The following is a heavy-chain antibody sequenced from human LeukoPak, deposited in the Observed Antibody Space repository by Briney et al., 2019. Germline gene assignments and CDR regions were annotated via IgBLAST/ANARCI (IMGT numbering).Heavy chain of an antibody. CDR1: GYTFTGYY. CDR3: ARAELHDAFDI. D-gene: IGHD1-26*01. Sequence: GESLKISCKGSGYTFTGYYMHWVRQAPGQGLEWMGWINPNSGGTNYAQKFQGWVTMTRDTSISTAYMELSRLRSNDTAVYYCARAELHDAFDIWGQGTMVTVSS. V-gene: IGHV1-2*04. J-gene: IGHJ3*02. CDR2: INPNSGGT.